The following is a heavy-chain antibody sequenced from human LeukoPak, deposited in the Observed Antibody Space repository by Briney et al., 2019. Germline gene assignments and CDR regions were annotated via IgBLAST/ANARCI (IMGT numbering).Heavy chain of an antibody. D-gene: IGHD1-1*01. J-gene: IGHJ4*02. Sequence: GGSLRLSCAASGFSFSDYGMHWVRQAPGKGLEWVAFIRYDGSNKYYADSVKGRFTISRDNSKNTLYLQMNSLRAEDTAVYYCAKSLDQAYYFDYWGQGTLVTVSS. V-gene: IGHV3-30*02. CDR3: AKSLDQAYYFDY. CDR2: IRYDGSNK. CDR1: GFSFSDYG.